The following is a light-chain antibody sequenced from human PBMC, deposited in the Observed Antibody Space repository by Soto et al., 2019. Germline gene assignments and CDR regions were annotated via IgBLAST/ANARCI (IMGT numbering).Light chain of an antibody. V-gene: IGKV3-15*01. CDR3: QQHHNQSHPIT. J-gene: IGKJ5*01. CDR1: QSDSSS. Sequence: IVITQPQATLSVSPGERATVSCRSIQSDSSSLAWYQQKPGQATTLLIYGASARATGIPVRFSGRGSGTEFNLTISILQLEDVAADNCQQHHNQSHPITFGQGTRLEIK. CDR2: GAS.